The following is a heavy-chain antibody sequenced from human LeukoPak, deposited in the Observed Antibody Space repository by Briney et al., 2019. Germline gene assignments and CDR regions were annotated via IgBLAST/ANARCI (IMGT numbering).Heavy chain of an antibody. CDR3: ARDPADYVWGSYRPSGMDV. D-gene: IGHD3-16*02. V-gene: IGHV4-31*03. CDR1: GGSISSGGYY. Sequence: SETLSLTCTVSGGSISSGGYYWSWIRQHPGKGLEWIGYIYYSGSTYYNPSLKSRVTISVDTSKNQFSLKLSSVTAADTAVYYCARDPADYVWGSYRPSGMDVWGKGTTVTVSS. J-gene: IGHJ6*03. CDR2: IYYSGST.